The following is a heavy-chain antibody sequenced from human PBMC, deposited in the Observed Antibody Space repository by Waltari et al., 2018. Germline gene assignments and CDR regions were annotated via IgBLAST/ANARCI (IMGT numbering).Heavy chain of an antibody. Sequence: EVQLVESGGGLIQPGGSLRLHCSASGFTVRTNNMSWVRQAPGKGLEWVSVIDSGGSRYYADSVKGRFTISRDNSKNTLYLQMNSLRAEDTAVYYCARWLLSERKGIDVWGQGTTVTVSS. V-gene: IGHV3-53*01. CDR2: IDSGGSR. CDR3: ARWLLSERKGIDV. D-gene: IGHD3-3*01. J-gene: IGHJ6*02. CDR1: GFTVRTNN.